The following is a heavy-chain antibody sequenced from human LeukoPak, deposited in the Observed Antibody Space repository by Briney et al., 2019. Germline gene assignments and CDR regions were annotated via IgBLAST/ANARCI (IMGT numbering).Heavy chain of an antibody. J-gene: IGHJ4*02. V-gene: IGHV1-2*06. D-gene: IGHD3-22*01. CDR3: ARGARITMIVVVMNEGY. CDR1: GYTFTGYY. CDR2: INPNSGGT. Sequence: ASVKVSCKASGYTFTGYYMHWVRQAPGQGLEWMGRINPNSGGTNYAQKFQGRVTMTRGTSISTAYMELSRLRSDDTAVYYCARGARITMIVVVMNEGYWGQGTLVTVSS.